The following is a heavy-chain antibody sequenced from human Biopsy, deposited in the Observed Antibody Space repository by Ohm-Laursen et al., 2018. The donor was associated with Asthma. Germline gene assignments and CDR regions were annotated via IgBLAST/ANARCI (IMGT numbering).Heavy chain of an antibody. J-gene: IGHJ3*01. CDR2: VNTGNGDT. CDR3: ARTYYDFLTGQVKDVFGV. D-gene: IGHD3-9*01. V-gene: IGHV1-3*04. CDR1: GYNFISFA. Sequence: ASVKASCKASGYNFISFATHWVRQAPGQRLEWMCWVNTGNGDTKYSQKFQGRATIARDTSASTAYMELRSLRSEDTATYYCARTYYDFLTGQVKDVFGVWGQGTMVTVSS.